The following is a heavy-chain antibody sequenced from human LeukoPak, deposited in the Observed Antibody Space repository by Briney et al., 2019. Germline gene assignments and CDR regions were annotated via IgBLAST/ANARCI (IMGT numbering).Heavy chain of an antibody. CDR3: ARMVTYYCDSSGYPNYYYGMDV. D-gene: IGHD3-22*01. J-gene: IGHJ6*02. Sequence: PSQTLSLTCTVSGGSISSGGYYWSWIRQHPGKGLEWIGYIYYSGSTYYNPSLKSRVTISVDTSKNQFSLKLSSVTAADTAVYYCARMVTYYCDSSGYPNYYYGMDVWGQGTTVTVSS. CDR2: IYYSGST. CDR1: GGSISSGGYY. V-gene: IGHV4-31*03.